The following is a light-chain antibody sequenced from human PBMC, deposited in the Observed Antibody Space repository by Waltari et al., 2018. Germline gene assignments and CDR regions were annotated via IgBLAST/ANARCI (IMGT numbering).Light chain of an antibody. Sequence: VVLTQSPATLSLSPGERATLSCRASDGISNYLAWYQQSPGHTPRLLIYDASSRATGIPDRFRGSGSGTDFTLTVSRVEPEDFAVYYCQQYGHSPPYTFGQGTKLEIK. V-gene: IGKV3-20*01. CDR2: DAS. CDR1: DGISNY. J-gene: IGKJ2*01. CDR3: QQYGHSPPYT.